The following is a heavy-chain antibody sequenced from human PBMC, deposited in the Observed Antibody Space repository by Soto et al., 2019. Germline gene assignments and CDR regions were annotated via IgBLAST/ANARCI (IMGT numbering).Heavy chain of an antibody. CDR1: GFTFSNYD. CDR3: AKHVRPRYYYDTTGYYRDY. D-gene: IGHD3-22*01. V-gene: IGHV3-30*18. J-gene: IGHJ4*02. CDR2: MSYDGGNK. Sequence: GGSLRLSCAASGFTFSNYDMHWVRQAPGKGLEWVALMSYDGGNKYYADSVKGRFTISRDNSKNTLYLQMNSLRAEDTAVYYCAKHVRPRYYYDTTGYYRDYRGQGTLVTVSS.